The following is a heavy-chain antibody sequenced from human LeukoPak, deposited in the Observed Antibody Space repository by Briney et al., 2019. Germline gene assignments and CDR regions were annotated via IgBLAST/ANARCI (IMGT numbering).Heavy chain of an antibody. CDR2: ISYDGSNK. Sequence: GGSLRLSCAASGFTFSSYTMHWVRQAPGKGLEWVAVISYDGSNKYYADSVKGRFTISRDNSKNTLYLQMNSLRAEDTAVYHCASLGYCSGGSCGRIDYWDQGTLVTVSS. CDR3: ASLGYCSGGSCGRIDY. D-gene: IGHD2-15*01. J-gene: IGHJ4*02. CDR1: GFTFSSYT. V-gene: IGHV3-30-3*01.